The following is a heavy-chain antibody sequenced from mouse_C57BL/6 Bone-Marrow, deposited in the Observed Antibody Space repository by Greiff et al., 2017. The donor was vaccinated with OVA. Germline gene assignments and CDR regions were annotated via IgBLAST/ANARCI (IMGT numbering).Heavy chain of an antibody. V-gene: IGHV1-59*01. CDR2: IDPSDSYT. J-gene: IGHJ4*01. Sequence: VQLQQPGAELVRPGPSVKLSCKASGYTFTSYWMHWVKQRPGQGLEWIGVIDPSDSYTNYNQKFKGKATLTVDTSSSTAYMQLSSLTSEDSAVYYCARVVDYWGQGTSVTVSS. CDR1: GYTFTSYW. CDR3: ARVVDY.